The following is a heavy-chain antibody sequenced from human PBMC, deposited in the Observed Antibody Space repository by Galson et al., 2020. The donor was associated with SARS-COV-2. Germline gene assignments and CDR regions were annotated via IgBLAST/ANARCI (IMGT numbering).Heavy chain of an antibody. V-gene: IGHV3-21*01. CDR2: ISSSSSYI. CDR1: GFTFSSYS. Sequence: KIGESLKISCAASGFTFSSYSMNWVRQAPGKGLEWVSSISSSSSYIYYADSVKGRFTISRDNAKNSLYLQMNSLRAEDTAVYYCARDPVEMATIGKFDYWGQGTLVTVSS. D-gene: IGHD5-12*01. J-gene: IGHJ4*02. CDR3: ARDPVEMATIGKFDY.